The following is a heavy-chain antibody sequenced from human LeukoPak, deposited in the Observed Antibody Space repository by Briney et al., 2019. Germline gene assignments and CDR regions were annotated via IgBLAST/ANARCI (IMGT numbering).Heavy chain of an antibody. CDR2: IYYSGST. CDR1: GGSFSSYY. V-gene: IGHV4-39*01. CDR3: ARQRGYHYDSTTNRFSDL. J-gene: IGHJ5*02. Sequence: KPSETLSLTCAVFGGSFSSYYWNWIRQPPGKGLEWIGSIYYSGSTYYNPSLKSRVTISVDTSKNQFSLKLNSVTAADTAVYYCARQRGYHYDSTTNRFSDLWGQGTRVTVSS. D-gene: IGHD3-22*01.